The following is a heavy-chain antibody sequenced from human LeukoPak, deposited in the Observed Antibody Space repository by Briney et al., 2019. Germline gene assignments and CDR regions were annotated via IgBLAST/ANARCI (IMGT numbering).Heavy chain of an antibody. Sequence: SETLSLTCTVSGGSISSSSYYWGWIRQPPGKGLEWIGSIYYSGSTYYNPSLKSRVTISVDTSKNQFSLKLSSVTAADTAVYYCAKDAGWGMTTENLSPFFPLYWGQGTLVTVSS. V-gene: IGHV4-39*07. D-gene: IGHD4-11*01. CDR3: AKDAGWGMTTENLSPFFPLY. CDR2: IYYSGST. J-gene: IGHJ4*02. CDR1: GGSISSSSYY.